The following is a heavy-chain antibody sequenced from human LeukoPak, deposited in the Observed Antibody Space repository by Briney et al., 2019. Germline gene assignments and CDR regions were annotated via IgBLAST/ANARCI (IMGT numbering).Heavy chain of an antibody. Sequence: PSETLSLTCAVYGGSFSGYYWSWIRQPPARGLEWIGEINHSGNTKYNPPLTSRATKAVDTSKNQFSLQLSSVTAADTAVYYCARGLGYCGSTSCSFDYWGQGTLVTVSS. CDR1: GGSFSGYY. CDR3: ARGLGYCGSTSCSFDY. V-gene: IGHV4-34*01. J-gene: IGHJ4*02. CDR2: INHSGNT. D-gene: IGHD2-2*01.